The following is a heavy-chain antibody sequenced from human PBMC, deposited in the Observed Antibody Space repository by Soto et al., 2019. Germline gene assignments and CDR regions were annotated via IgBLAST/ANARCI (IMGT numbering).Heavy chain of an antibody. D-gene: IGHD3-16*01. J-gene: IGHJ6*02. Sequence: SDTLALTSTVSGSSICSSSYYWGWIRKPPGQGLEWIGSIYNSGRTKNNTTLKNRVTISEDPAKNQFSLKLSSVTAADTAVYYCARRYYDYVWGSYWMDVWGQGTTVT. CDR2: IYNSGRT. V-gene: IGHV4-39*01. CDR1: GSSICSSSYY. CDR3: ARRYYDYVWGSYWMDV.